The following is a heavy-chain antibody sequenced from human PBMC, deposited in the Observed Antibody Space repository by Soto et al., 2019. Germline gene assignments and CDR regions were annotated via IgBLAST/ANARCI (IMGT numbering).Heavy chain of an antibody. V-gene: IGHV3-30-3*01. CDR3: ARSSQGAINPSYGMDV. CDR2: ISYDGINK. Sequence: QVQLVESGGGVVQPGRSLRLSCAASEFTFSSYAMHWVRQTPGKGLEWVALISYDGINKYYADSVKGRFTISRDNSKNTLYLQMNSVRAEDTAVYYCARSSQGAINPSYGMDVWGQGTTVTVSS. J-gene: IGHJ6*02. D-gene: IGHD3-16*01. CDR1: EFTFSSYA.